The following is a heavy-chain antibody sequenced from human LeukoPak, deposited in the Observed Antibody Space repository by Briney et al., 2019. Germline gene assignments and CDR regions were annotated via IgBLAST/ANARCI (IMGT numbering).Heavy chain of an antibody. D-gene: IGHD2-15*01. CDR1: GFTFSSYE. CDR3: ARERTGGTLT. Sequence: PGGSLRLSCAASGFTFSSYEMNWVRQAPGKGLEWVSYISSSGSTIYYADPVKGRFTISRDNAKNSLYLQMNSLRAEDTAVYYCARERTGGTLTWGQGTLVTVSS. V-gene: IGHV3-48*03. J-gene: IGHJ5*02. CDR2: ISSSGSTI.